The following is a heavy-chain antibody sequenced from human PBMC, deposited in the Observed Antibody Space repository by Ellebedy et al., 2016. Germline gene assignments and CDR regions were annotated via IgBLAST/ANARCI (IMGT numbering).Heavy chain of an antibody. V-gene: IGHV4-39*01. J-gene: IGHJ4*02. CDR1: GGSISSRTSY. D-gene: IGHD3-10*01. Sequence: SETLSLTCTVSGGSISSRTSYWGWIRQPPGKGLEWIGNLYYTGNTHYNPSLKSRVTISVDTSSNQFSLKLSSVTAADTAVYYCARGRRITMVRGVTDYWGQGTLVTVSS. CDR2: LYYTGNT. CDR3: ARGRRITMVRGVTDY.